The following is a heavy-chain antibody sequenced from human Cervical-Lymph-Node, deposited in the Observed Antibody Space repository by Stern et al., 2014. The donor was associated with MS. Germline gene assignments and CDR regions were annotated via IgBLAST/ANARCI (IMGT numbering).Heavy chain of an antibody. CDR2: ISYDGSKE. D-gene: IGHD3-16*01. CDR1: GLTFSSYG. J-gene: IGHJ2*01. V-gene: IGHV3-30*18. Sequence: DQLVESRGGVVQPGRSLRLSCAASGLTFSSYGMHWVRQAPGKGLEWVAVISYDGSKEYYADSVKGRFTISRDNSKNTLSLQMNSLRAEDTAVYYCAKPFGILGYFDLWGRGTLVTVSS. CDR3: AKPFGILGYFDL.